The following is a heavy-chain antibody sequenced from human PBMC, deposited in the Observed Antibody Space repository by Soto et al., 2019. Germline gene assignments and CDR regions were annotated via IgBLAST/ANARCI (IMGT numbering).Heavy chain of an antibody. Sequence: TSETLSLTCTVSGGSVSSGSYYWSWIRQPPGKGLEWIGYIYYSGSTNYNPSLKSRVTISVDTSKNQFSLKLSSVTAADTAVYYCARDNSGSYFVYFDYWGQGTLVTVSS. D-gene: IGHD1-26*01. J-gene: IGHJ4*02. CDR1: GGSVSSGSYY. CDR3: ARDNSGSYFVYFDY. CDR2: IYYSGST. V-gene: IGHV4-61*01.